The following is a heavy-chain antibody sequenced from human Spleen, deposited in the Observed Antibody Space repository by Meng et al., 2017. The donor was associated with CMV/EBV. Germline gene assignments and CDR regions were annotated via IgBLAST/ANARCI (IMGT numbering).Heavy chain of an antibody. CDR2: INHSGST. V-gene: IGHV4-34*01. D-gene: IGHD3-16*02. Sequence: SETLSLTCAVYGGSFSGYYWSWIRQPPGKGLEWIGEINHSGSTNYNPSLKSRVTISVDTSKNQFSLKLSSLTAEDTAVYYCARDFLSYDHVWGRYRTAHFDYWGQGTLVTVSS. CDR3: ARDFLSYDHVWGRYRTAHFDY. CDR1: GGSFSGYY. J-gene: IGHJ4*02.